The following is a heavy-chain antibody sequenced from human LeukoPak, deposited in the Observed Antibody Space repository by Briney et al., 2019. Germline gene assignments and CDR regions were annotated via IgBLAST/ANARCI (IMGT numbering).Heavy chain of an antibody. D-gene: IGHD2-15*01. V-gene: IGHV3-21*01. CDR3: ARDRCSGGSCYLDY. CDR1: GFTFSSYS. J-gene: IGHJ4*02. CDR2: ISSSSSYI. Sequence: GGSLRLSCAASGFTFSSYSMNWVRQAPGKGLEWVSSISSSSSYIYYADSVKGRFTISRDNAKNSLYPQMNSLRAEDTAVYYCARDRCSGGSCYLDYWGQGTLVTVSS.